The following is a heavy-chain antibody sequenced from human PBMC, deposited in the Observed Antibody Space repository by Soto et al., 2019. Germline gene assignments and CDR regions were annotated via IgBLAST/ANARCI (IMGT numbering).Heavy chain of an antibody. Sequence: GGSLRFSCAASGFTFNTYEMHWVRQAPGKGLEWVSYISGSGGTIYYADSVKGRFTISRDNAKKSLYLRMNSLRAEDTAVYYCATGRTVTTNDLWGQGTMVTVSS. CDR2: ISGSGGTI. D-gene: IGHD4-17*01. CDR1: GFTFNTYE. CDR3: ATGRTVTTNDL. V-gene: IGHV3-48*03. J-gene: IGHJ5*02.